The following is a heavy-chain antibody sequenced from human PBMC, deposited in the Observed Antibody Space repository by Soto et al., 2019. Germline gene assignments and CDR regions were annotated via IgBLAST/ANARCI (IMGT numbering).Heavy chain of an antibody. Sequence: QVPLVQSGPEVKKPGASVKVSCKASGYTFTTSVISWVRQAPGQGLEWVGWISADNGNTNYAQKFQGRVTMTTDTSTSTAYMDLRSLSFDDTAVSSCARASHYDTLTTYDSYIYYMDVWGEGTAVTVS. J-gene: IGHJ6*03. CDR1: GYTFTTSV. V-gene: IGHV1-18*01. D-gene: IGHD3-9*01. CDR2: ISADNGNT. CDR3: ARASHYDTLTTYDSYIYYMDV.